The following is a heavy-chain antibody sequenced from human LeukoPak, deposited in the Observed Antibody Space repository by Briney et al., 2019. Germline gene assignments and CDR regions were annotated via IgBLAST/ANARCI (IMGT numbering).Heavy chain of an antibody. J-gene: IGHJ4*02. CDR3: AKGLRYYDN. CDR1: GFTFSSYG. Sequence: GRSLRLSCAASGFTFSSYGMHWVRQAPGKGLEWVAVISYDGSNKYYADSVKGRFTISRDNSKNTLYLQMNSLRAEDTAVYYCAKGLRYYDNWGQGTLVTVSS. D-gene: IGHD3-9*01. V-gene: IGHV3-30*18. CDR2: ISYDGSNK.